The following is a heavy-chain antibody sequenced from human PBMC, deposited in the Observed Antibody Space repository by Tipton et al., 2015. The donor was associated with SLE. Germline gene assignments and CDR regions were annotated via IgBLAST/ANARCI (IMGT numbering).Heavy chain of an antibody. Sequence: TLSLTCTVSGGSISSYYWCWIRQPPGKGLEWIGYLYYSGSTNYNPSLKSRVTISVDTSKHQFSLNLSSVTAADTAVYYCASLDYYDSSGPVDYWGQGTLVTVSS. D-gene: IGHD3-22*01. CDR3: ASLDYYDSSGPVDY. V-gene: IGHV4-59*08. J-gene: IGHJ4*02. CDR2: LYYSGST. CDR1: GGSISSYY.